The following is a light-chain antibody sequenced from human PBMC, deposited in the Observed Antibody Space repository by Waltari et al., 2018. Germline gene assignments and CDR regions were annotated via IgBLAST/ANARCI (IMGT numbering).Light chain of an antibody. J-gene: IGKJ4*01. CDR2: WAS. V-gene: IGKV4-1*01. CDR3: QQYYSPPLP. CDR1: QNLLYTSNNKNF. Sequence: DIVMTQSPDSLAVSLGERATINCKSSQNLLYTSNNKNFLAWYQQRPGHPLKLLIYWASTRESGVPDRFRGNGSGTDFTLTITALQAEDVAVYYCQQYYSPPLPFGGGTKVEIK.